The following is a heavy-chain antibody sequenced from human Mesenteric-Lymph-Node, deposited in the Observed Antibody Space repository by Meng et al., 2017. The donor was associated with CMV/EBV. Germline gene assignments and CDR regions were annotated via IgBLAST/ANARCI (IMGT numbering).Heavy chain of an antibody. Sequence: YTFTSYDVNWVRQATGQGLEWMGWSSAYNGNTNYAQKFQDRVTMTTDTSTSTAYVELRSLRSDDTAVYYCARASCSATSCYGGSWFDPWGQGTLVTVSS. D-gene: IGHD2-2*01. CDR2: SSAYNGNT. V-gene: IGHV1-18*01. CDR1: YTFTSYD. CDR3: ARASCSATSCYGGSWFDP. J-gene: IGHJ5*02.